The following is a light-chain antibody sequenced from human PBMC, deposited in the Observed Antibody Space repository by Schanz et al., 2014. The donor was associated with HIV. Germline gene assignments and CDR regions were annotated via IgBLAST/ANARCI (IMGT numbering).Light chain of an antibody. J-gene: IGKJ2*01. Sequence: DIQMTQSPSTLSASVGDRVTITCRASQSIGYWLAWFQQKPGKAPKLLISRASDLESGVPSRFSGSGSGTEFTLTISSLQPDDFATYYCQQYTTYPYTFGQGTKVEIK. V-gene: IGKV1-5*03. CDR3: QQYTTYPYT. CDR2: RAS. CDR1: QSIGYW.